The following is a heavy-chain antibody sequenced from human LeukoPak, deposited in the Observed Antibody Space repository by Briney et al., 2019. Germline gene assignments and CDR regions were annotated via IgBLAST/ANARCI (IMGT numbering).Heavy chain of an antibody. CDR2: FYYSGSD. CDR1: GASITSYY. Sequence: KPSETLSLTCTVSGASITSYYWNWIRQPPGKGLEWIGYFYYSGSDNYNPSLKSRTTISVDTSKNQFSLKLSSVTAADTAVYYCVRGYCSGATCYHFDYWGQGTLVTVSS. V-gene: IGHV4-59*01. J-gene: IGHJ4*02. D-gene: IGHD2-15*01. CDR3: VRGYCSGATCYHFDY.